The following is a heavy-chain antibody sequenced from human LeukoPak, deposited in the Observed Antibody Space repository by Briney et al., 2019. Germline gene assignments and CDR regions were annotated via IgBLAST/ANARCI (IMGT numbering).Heavy chain of an antibody. Sequence: PSETLSLTCTVSGGSMNINNYYWAWIRQSPGKGLEWLGSIYYTGTTYYNPSLDHRVTISVDTSKNQFSLRLSFVTAADTAVYYCARGLWFGDENPPYFDYWGQGTLVTVSS. D-gene: IGHD3-10*01. CDR3: ARGLWFGDENPPYFDY. CDR1: GGSMNINNYY. V-gene: IGHV4-39*07. CDR2: IYYTGTT. J-gene: IGHJ4*02.